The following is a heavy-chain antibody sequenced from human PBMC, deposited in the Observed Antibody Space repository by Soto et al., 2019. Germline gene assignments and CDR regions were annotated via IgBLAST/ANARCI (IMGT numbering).Heavy chain of an antibody. CDR1: GFTFSSYW. CDR3: ARTGSAYALYAH. Sequence: EVQLVESGGGSVQPGGSLRLSCAASGFTFSSYWMHWVRQAPGKGLVWVSRINSDGSSTSYADSVKGRFTISRDNAKNTLYLQMNSLRAEDTAVYYCARTGSAYALYAHWGQGTLVTVSS. V-gene: IGHV3-74*01. J-gene: IGHJ4*02. D-gene: IGHD5-12*01. CDR2: INSDGSST.